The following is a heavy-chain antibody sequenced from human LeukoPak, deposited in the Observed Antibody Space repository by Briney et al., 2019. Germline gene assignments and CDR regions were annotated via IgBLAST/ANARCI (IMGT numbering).Heavy chain of an antibody. CDR1: GYSISSGYY. D-gene: IGHD2-8*02. V-gene: IGHV4-38-2*01. Sequence: SETLSLTCALPGYSISSGYYCGWIRQPPGKGLGWIGSIYHSGSTYYNPSLKSRVTISVDTSKNQFSLKLSSVTAADTAVYYCARHRGNLVADYWGQGTLVTVSS. J-gene: IGHJ4*02. CDR3: ARHRGNLVADY. CDR2: IYHSGST.